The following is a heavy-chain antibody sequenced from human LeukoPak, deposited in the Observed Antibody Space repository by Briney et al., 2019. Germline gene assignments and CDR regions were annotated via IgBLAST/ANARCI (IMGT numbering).Heavy chain of an antibody. V-gene: IGHV3-11*01. CDR3: ARYYGSGSYYPYYFDY. D-gene: IGHD3-10*01. Sequence: PGGSLRLSCAASEFTFSDYYMSWIRQAPGKGLEWVSYISYSGDTIYYADSVKGRFTVSRDNAKNSLYLQMNSLRAEDTAVYYCARYYGSGSYYPYYFDYWGQGTLVTVSS. CDR1: EFTFSDYY. J-gene: IGHJ4*02. CDR2: ISYSGDTI.